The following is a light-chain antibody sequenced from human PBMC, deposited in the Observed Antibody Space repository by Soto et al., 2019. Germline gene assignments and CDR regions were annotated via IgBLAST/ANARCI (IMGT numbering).Light chain of an antibody. CDR2: AAS. CDR1: QSISSY. Sequence: DIQMTQSPSSLSASVGDRVTITCRASQSISSYLNWYQQKPGKAPKLLIYAASSLQSGVPSRFSGSGSETDFTLTIISLQPEDFATYYCQQSYSTPPYTFGQGTKLEIK. V-gene: IGKV1-39*01. CDR3: QQSYSTPPYT. J-gene: IGKJ2*01.